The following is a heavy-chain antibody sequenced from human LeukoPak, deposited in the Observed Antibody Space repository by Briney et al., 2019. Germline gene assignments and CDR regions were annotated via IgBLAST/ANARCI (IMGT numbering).Heavy chain of an antibody. J-gene: IGHJ4*02. CDR2: IYYSGST. CDR1: GGSISSSSYY. V-gene: IGHV4-39*07. Sequence: SETLSLTCTVSGGSISSSSYYWGWIRQPPGKGLEWIGSIYYSGSTYYNPSLMSRVTISVDTSKNQFSLKLSSVTAADTAVYYCARGYSSTYYWGQGTLVTVSS. D-gene: IGHD6-13*01. CDR3: ARGYSSTYY.